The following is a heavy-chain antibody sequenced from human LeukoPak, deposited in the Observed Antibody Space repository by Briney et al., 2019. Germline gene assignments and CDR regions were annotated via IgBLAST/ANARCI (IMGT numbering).Heavy chain of an antibody. Sequence: GGSLRLSCAASGFTFSSYSMNWVRQAPGKGLEWVSYVSSSSSYIYYADSVKGRFTISRDNARNSLYLQINSLRAEDTAVYYCARGTMFPYYFDYWGQGTLVTVSS. CDR2: VSSSSSYI. D-gene: IGHD3-10*02. CDR3: ARGTMFPYYFDY. V-gene: IGHV3-21*05. J-gene: IGHJ4*02. CDR1: GFTFSSYS.